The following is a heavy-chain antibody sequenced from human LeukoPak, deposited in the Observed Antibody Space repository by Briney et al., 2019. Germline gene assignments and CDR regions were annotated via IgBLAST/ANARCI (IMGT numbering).Heavy chain of an antibody. V-gene: IGHV3-33*01. CDR1: GFTFRSYG. CDR3: ARDVRSNWYDD. J-gene: IGHJ5*02. Sequence: GGSLRLSCAASGFTFRSYGMHWVRQAPGKGLEWVALIWYDGSNKYYADSVKGRFTISRDNSKNTLYLEMNSLRGEDMAVYYCARDVRSNWYDDWGQGTLVTVSS. CDR2: IWYDGSNK.